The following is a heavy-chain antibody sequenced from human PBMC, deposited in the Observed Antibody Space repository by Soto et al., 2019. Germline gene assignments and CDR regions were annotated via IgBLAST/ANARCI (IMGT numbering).Heavy chain of an antibody. V-gene: IGHV4-59*01. CDR3: ARDRRYSHSNWFDP. CDR2: IYYSGST. Sequence: PSETLSLTCTVSGGSISSYYWSWIRQPPGKGLDWIGYIYYSGSTNYNPSLKSRVTISVDTSKNQFSLKLSSVTATDTAVYYCARDRRYSHSNWFDPWGQGTLVTVSS. CDR1: GGSISSYY. J-gene: IGHJ5*02. D-gene: IGHD5-18*01.